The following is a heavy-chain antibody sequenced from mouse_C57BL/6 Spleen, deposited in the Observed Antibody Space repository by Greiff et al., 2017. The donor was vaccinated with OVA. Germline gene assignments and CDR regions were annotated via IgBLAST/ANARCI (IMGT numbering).Heavy chain of an antibody. D-gene: IGHD1-1*01. Sequence: QVQLKQSGAELMKPGASVKLSCKATGYTFTGYWIEWVKQRPGHGLEWIGEILPGSGSTNYNEKFKGKATFTADTSSNTAYMQLSSLTTEDSAIYYCASITTVVATDYYAMDYWGQGTSVTVSS. CDR2: ILPGSGST. V-gene: IGHV1-9*01. CDR3: ASITTVVATDYYAMDY. CDR1: GYTFTGYW. J-gene: IGHJ4*01.